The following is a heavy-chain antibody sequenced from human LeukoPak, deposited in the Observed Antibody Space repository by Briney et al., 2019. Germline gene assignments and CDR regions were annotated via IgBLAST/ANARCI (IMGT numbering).Heavy chain of an antibody. V-gene: IGHV4-59*01. J-gene: IGHJ6*03. CDR1: GGSISSYY. CDR3: ARDRWIQLWPTGYYYYYMDV. D-gene: IGHD5-18*01. Sequence: SETLSLTCTVSGGSISSYYWSWIRQPPGKGLEWIGYIYYSGSTKYSASLKSRVNISVVTSKNQFSLKLSSLTAAATVVYYCARDRWIQLWPTGYYYYYMDVWGKGTTVTVSS. CDR2: IYYSGST.